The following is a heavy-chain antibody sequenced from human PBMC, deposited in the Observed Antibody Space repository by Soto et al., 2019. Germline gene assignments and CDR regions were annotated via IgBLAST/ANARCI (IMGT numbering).Heavy chain of an antibody. V-gene: IGHV4-31*03. CDR1: GGSIRSGGYY. J-gene: IGHJ5*02. CDR2: IYYSGST. D-gene: IGHD2-2*01. Sequence: QVQLQESGPGLVKPSQTLSLTCTVSGGSIRSGGYYWSWIRQHPGKGLEWIGYIYYSGSTYYNPSLKSRVTISVDTSKNQFSLKLSSVTAADTAVYYCARKNLVVPAANNWFDPWGQGTLVTVSS. CDR3: ARKNLVVPAANNWFDP.